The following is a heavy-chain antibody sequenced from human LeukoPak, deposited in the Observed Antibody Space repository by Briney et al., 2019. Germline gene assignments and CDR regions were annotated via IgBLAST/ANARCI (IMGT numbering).Heavy chain of an antibody. J-gene: IGHJ5*02. CDR3: ARDLGSNGNWFDP. CDR2: IYYSGST. Sequence: SQTLSLTCTVSGGSISSGGYYWSWIRHHSGKGLEWSGYIYYSGSTYYNPSLKSRVTISVDTSKNQFSLKLSSVTAADTAVYYCARDLGSNGNWFDPWGQGTPVTVSS. CDR1: GGSISSGGYY. V-gene: IGHV4-31*03. D-gene: IGHD2-8*01.